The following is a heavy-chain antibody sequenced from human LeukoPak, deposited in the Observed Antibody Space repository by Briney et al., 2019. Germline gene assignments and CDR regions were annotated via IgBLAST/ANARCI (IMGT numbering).Heavy chain of an antibody. Sequence: GGSLRLSCAASGFNLGDSRMTWVRQAPGKGLQWVANVNQDGTEKHFLDSVEGRFTISRDNAKKSLYLQMSSLRPEDTALYFCVKGDWYFESWGQGTLVTVSS. V-gene: IGHV3-7*04. CDR3: VKGDWYFES. CDR1: GFNLGDSR. D-gene: IGHD2-21*01. J-gene: IGHJ4*02. CDR2: VNQDGTEK.